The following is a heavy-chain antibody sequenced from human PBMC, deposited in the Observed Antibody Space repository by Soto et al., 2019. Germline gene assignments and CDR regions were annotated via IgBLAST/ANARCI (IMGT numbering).Heavy chain of an antibody. CDR1: GGTFSSYA. CDR3: ARVPYCSSTSCHNWFDP. CDR2: IIPIFGTA. Sequence: QVQLVQSGAEVKKPGSSVKVSCKASGGTFSSYAISWVRQAPGQGLEWMGGIIPIFGTANYAQKFQGRVTITADESTITAYMELSSLRCEDTAVYYCARVPYCSSTSCHNWFDPWGQGTLVTVSS. J-gene: IGHJ5*02. D-gene: IGHD2-2*01. V-gene: IGHV1-69*01.